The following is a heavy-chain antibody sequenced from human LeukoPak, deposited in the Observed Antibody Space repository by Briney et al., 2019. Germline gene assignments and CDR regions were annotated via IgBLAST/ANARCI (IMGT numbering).Heavy chain of an antibody. CDR2: INPNSGGT. J-gene: IGHJ4*02. CDR3: AGGFDEYCGGDCYLWYFDY. CDR1: GYTFTSYY. V-gene: IGHV1-2*02. D-gene: IGHD2-21*02. Sequence: ASVKVSCKASGYTFTSYYMHWVRQAPGQGPEWMGWINPNSGGTNYAQKFQGRVTMTRDTSSSTAYMELSRLRSDDTAVYYCAGGFDEYCGGDCYLWYFDYWDQGTLVTVSS.